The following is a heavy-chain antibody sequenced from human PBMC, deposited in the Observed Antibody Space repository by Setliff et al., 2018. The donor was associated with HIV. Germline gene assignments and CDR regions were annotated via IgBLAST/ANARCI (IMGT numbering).Heavy chain of an antibody. CDR3: ATEGREKLALFDH. Sequence: SETLSLTCNVSGRSMRAHQWSWVRLPPGKTLEWLGYILYSGNSNYNPSFKNRVTISLNEAKRQFSLDLKTVTSADTAVYYCATEGREKLALFDHWGLGTLVTVSS. D-gene: IGHD6-6*01. J-gene: IGHJ4*02. CDR2: ILYSGNS. V-gene: IGHV4-59*11. CDR1: GRSMRAHQ.